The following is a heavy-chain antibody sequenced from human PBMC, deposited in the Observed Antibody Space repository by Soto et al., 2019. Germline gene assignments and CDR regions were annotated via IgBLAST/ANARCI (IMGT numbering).Heavy chain of an antibody. CDR3: ADIASAGRGWDV. D-gene: IGHD6-13*01. CDR1: GFTFSSYW. Sequence: EVQLVESGGGLVQPGGSLRLSCGASGFTFSSYWMSWVRQAPVKGLEWVGNIKQDGSEKNYVDLMEGRFTISRDNAENSLYLQMHSLRAEDTSVYYCADIASAGRGWDVWGQGTTVAVSS. J-gene: IGHJ6*02. CDR2: IKQDGSEK. V-gene: IGHV3-7*01.